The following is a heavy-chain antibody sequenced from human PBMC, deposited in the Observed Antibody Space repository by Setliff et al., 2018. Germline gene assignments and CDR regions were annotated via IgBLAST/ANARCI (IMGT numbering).Heavy chain of an antibody. V-gene: IGHV4-61*09. CDR1: GGSISSGGYY. J-gene: IGHJ6*03. CDR3: ARMSGFQYIDV. Sequence: PSETLSLTCTVSGGSISSGGYYWSWIRQHPGKGLEWIGQIYTSWSTNYNPSLKSRVTISLDTSKNQFPLSLTSVTAEDTAVYYCARMSGFQYIDVWDKGTTVTVSS. CDR2: IYTSWST. D-gene: IGHD3-3*01.